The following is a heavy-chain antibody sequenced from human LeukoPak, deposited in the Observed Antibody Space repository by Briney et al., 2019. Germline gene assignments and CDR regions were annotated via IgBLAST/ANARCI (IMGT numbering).Heavy chain of an antibody. Sequence: SETLSLTCTVSGGSINNYYWSWIRQPPGKGLEWIGHISYSGNTNYNSSLRSRVTISVDTYNNQFSLRLSSVTAADTAVYYCARDSYTGSHFEDTFDIWGQGTMVTVSS. V-gene: IGHV4-59*01. J-gene: IGHJ3*02. CDR3: ARDSYTGSHFEDTFDI. D-gene: IGHD1-26*01. CDR2: ISYSGNT. CDR1: GGSINNYY.